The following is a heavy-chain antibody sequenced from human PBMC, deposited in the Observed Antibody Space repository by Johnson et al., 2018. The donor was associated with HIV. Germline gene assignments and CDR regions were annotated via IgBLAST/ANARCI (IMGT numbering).Heavy chain of an antibody. D-gene: IGHD3-10*01. Sequence: VQLVESGGGVVQPGGSLRLSCAASGFTFRTYGIHWVRQAPGKGLEWVAFIRYDGSKRYYADSVKGRFTISRDNAKNTLYLQMNSLRVEDTAVYYCARGFYGSGLDEAFDIWGQGTMVTVSS. CDR1: GFTFRTYG. CDR2: IRYDGSKR. V-gene: IGHV3-30*02. J-gene: IGHJ3*02. CDR3: ARGFYGSGLDEAFDI.